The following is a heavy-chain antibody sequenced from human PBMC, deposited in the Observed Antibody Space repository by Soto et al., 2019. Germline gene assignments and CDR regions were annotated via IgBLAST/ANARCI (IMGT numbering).Heavy chain of an antibody. V-gene: IGHV1-18*01. J-gene: IGHJ4*02. Sequence: GASVKVSCKASGYTFTSYGISWVRQAPGQGLEWMGWISAYNGNTNYAQKLQGRVTMTTDTSTSTAYMELRSLRSDDTAVYYCATSPSSSWKKNFDYWGQGTRVTVSS. CDR3: ATSPSSSWKKNFDY. CDR1: GYTFTSYG. CDR2: ISAYNGNT. D-gene: IGHD6-13*01.